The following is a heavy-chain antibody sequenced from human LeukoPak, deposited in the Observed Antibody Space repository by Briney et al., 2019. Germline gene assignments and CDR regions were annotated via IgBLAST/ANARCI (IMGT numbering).Heavy chain of an antibody. D-gene: IGHD3-3*01. CDR1: GFTVSSNY. CDR3: ARGVPYDSWSGPHYSDY. Sequence: GGSLRLSCEASGFTVSSNYMSWVRQAPGKGLEWVAHIKQDGSQEYYVDSVKGRFTISRDSAKNSPYLQMNSLRAEDTAVYYCARGVPYDSWSGPHYSDYWGQGTLVTVSS. CDR2: IKQDGSQE. J-gene: IGHJ4*02. V-gene: IGHV3-7*01.